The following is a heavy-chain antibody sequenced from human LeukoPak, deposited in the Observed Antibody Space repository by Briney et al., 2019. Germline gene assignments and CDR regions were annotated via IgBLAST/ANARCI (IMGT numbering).Heavy chain of an antibody. Sequence: SETLSLTCTVSGGSISSYYWSWIRQPAGKGLEWTGRIYTSGSTNYNPSLKSRVTMSVDTSKSQFSLKLSSVTAADTAVYYCARSGRPAAPNYFDYWGQGTLVTVSS. V-gene: IGHV4-4*07. J-gene: IGHJ4*02. CDR3: ARSGRPAAPNYFDY. CDR2: IYTSGST. D-gene: IGHD2-2*01. CDR1: GGSISSYY.